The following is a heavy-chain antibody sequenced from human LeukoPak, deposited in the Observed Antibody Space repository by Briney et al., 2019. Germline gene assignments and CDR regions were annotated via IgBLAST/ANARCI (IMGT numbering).Heavy chain of an antibody. CDR1: GFTFDDYG. J-gene: IGHJ4*02. V-gene: IGHV3-20*04. CDR2: INWNGGST. CDR3: ARAGGDYGDGYAYFDY. Sequence: GGSLRLSCAASGFTFDDYGMSWVRQAPGKGLEWVSGINWNGGSTGYADSVKGRFTISRDNAKNYLYLQMNSLRAEDTALYYCARAGGDYGDGYAYFDYWGQGTLVTVSS. D-gene: IGHD4-17*01.